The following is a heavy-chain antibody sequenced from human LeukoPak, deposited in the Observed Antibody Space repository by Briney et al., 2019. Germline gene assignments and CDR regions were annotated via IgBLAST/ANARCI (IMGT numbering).Heavy chain of an antibody. CDR1: GYTFTGYY. D-gene: IGHD1-26*01. CDR2: INPNSGGT. Sequence: GASVKVSCKASGYTFTGYYMHWVGQAPGQGLEWMVWINPNSGGTNYAHKFQGRVTMTRDTSISTAYMELSRLRSDDTAVYYCARAGRKDWFDPWGQGTLVTVSS. V-gene: IGHV1-2*02. J-gene: IGHJ5*02. CDR3: ARAGRKDWFDP.